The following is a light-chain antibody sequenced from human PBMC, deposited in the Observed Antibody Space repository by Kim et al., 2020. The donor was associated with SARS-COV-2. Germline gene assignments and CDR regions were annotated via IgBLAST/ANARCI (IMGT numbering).Light chain of an antibody. CDR1: RSNIGSNY. CDR2: TNN. CDR3: AGWDDSLGAWV. J-gene: IGLJ3*02. Sequence: GQGVTISCSGSRSNIGSNYLYWYQHLPGTAPKLLIHTNNQRPSGGPDRFSGSKSGPSAALAISGLRSEDEADYYCAGWDDSLGAWVFGGGTKLTVL. V-gene: IGLV1-47*01.